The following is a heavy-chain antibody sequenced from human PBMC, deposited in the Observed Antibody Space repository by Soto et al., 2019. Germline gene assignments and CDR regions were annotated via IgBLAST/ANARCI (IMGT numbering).Heavy chain of an antibody. Sequence: GGCLILCCGCSGFLFTTYTMNLVRPAPGKGLEWLAYITGPSTTISYRDGVKGRFTISRDNAKRSLFLQLDRLRDDDTAVYYCARSREPGVHYGLDVWGPGTTVNVS. CDR2: ITGPSTTI. CDR3: ARSREPGVHYGLDV. V-gene: IGHV3-48*02. J-gene: IGHJ6*02. D-gene: IGHD1-26*01. CDR1: GFLFTTYT.